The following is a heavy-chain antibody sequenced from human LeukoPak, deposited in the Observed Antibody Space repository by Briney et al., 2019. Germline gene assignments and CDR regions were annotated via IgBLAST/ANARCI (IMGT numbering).Heavy chain of an antibody. V-gene: IGHV3-23*01. D-gene: IGHD7-27*01. CDR2: IGGSDGKT. Sequence: GGSLRLSCAASGFTFRSYAMSWVRQAPGNGLEWVSAIGGSDGKTYYADSVKGRFTISRDNSKNTLYLQMNRLRAEDTAVYYCAVTGEGYWGQGTLVTVSS. J-gene: IGHJ4*02. CDR3: AVTGEGY. CDR1: GFTFRSYA.